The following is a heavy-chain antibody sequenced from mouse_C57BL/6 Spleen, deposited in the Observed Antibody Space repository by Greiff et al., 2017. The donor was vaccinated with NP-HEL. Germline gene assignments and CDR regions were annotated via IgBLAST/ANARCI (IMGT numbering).Heavy chain of an antibody. D-gene: IGHD2-2*01. CDR2: INPSSGYT. CDR1: GYTFTSYT. J-gene: IGHJ4*01. CDR3: AREGLRRNYYYAMDY. V-gene: IGHV1-4*01. Sequence: QVQLQQSGAELARPGASVKMSCKASGYTFTSYTMHWVKQRPGQGLEWIGYINPSSGYTKYNQKFKDKATLTADKSSSTAYMQLSSLTSEDSAVYYCAREGLRRNYYYAMDYWGQGTSVTVSS.